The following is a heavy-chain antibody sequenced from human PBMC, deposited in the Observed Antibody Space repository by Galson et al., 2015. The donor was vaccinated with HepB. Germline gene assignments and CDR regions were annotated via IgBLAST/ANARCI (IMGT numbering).Heavy chain of an antibody. CDR2: IYYSGST. D-gene: IGHD6-19*01. Sequence: SETLSLTCAVSGGSISSYYWSWIRQPPGKGLEWIGYIYYSGSTNYNPSLKSRVTISVDTSKNQFSLKLSSVTAADTAVYYCARERGLSGWYGWFDPWGQGTLVTVSS. V-gene: IGHV4-59*01. J-gene: IGHJ5*02. CDR3: ARERGLSGWYGWFDP. CDR1: GGSISSYY.